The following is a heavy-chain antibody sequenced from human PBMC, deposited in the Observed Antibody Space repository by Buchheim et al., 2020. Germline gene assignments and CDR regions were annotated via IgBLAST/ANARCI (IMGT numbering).Heavy chain of an antibody. V-gene: IGHV3-48*02. CDR1: GFLFSSYS. D-gene: IGHD2-2*01. CDR2: ISSTSTII. Sequence: EVQLVQSGGTLVQRGGSLRLSCAASGFLFSSYSMNWVRQAPGKGLEWVAYISSTSTIIYYAHSVKGRFTISRDNARNSLYLQMSSLRDEDTAVYYCARDMSSFDEVVPATGLYYWGQGAL. CDR3: ARDMSSFDEVVPATGLYY. J-gene: IGHJ4*02.